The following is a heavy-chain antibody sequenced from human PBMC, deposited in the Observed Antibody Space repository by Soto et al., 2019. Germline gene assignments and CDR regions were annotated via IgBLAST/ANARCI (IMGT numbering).Heavy chain of an antibody. Sequence: PGGSLRLSCAASGFTFSDYYMSWIRQAPGKGLEWVSYISSSGSTIYYADSVKGRFTISRDNAKNSLYLQMNSLRAEDTAVYYCARAPGREQWLANYYYYYGMDVWGQGTTVTVSS. CDR2: ISSSGSTI. CDR1: GFTFSDYY. D-gene: IGHD6-19*01. J-gene: IGHJ6*02. CDR3: ARAPGREQWLANYYYYYGMDV. V-gene: IGHV3-11*01.